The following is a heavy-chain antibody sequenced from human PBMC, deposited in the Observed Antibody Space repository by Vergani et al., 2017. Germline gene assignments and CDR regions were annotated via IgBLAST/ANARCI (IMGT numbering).Heavy chain of an antibody. CDR3: AKDPGGRYCSSTSCYTRYYYYMDV. J-gene: IGHJ6*03. D-gene: IGHD2-2*02. CDR1: GFTFSSYA. V-gene: IGHV3-23*01. Sequence: DVQLLESGGGLVQPGGSLRLSCAASGFTFSSYAMSWVRQAPGKGLEWVSAISGSGGSTYYADSVKGRFTISRDNSKNTLYLQMNSLRAEDTAVYYCAKDPGGRYCSSTSCYTRYYYYMDVWGKGTTVTVSS. CDR2: ISGSGGST.